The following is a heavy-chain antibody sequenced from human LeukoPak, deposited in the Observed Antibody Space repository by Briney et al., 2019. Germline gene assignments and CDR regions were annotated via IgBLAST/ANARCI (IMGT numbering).Heavy chain of an antibody. CDR3: ARDCSSTSCSPFDY. Sequence: ASVKVSCKASGYTFTSYGISWVRRAPGQGLEWMGWISAYNGNTNYAQKLQGRVTMTTDTSTSTAYMELRSLRSDDTAVYYCARDCSSTSCSPFDYWGQGTLVTVSS. D-gene: IGHD2-2*01. J-gene: IGHJ4*02. V-gene: IGHV1-18*01. CDR2: ISAYNGNT. CDR1: GYTFTSYG.